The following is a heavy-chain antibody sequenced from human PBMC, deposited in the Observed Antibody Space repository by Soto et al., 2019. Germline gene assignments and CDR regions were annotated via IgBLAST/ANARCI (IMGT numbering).Heavy chain of an antibody. D-gene: IGHD6-13*01. Sequence: GGSLRLSCAASGFTVSSFAVSWVRQAPGKGRDWVSAISGSGGSTYSADSVKGRCTISRDNSKNTLYLQMSSPRAEETAVYYCARGFSAGKDSPPDFWGQGSLVTVSS. CDR3: ARGFSAGKDSPPDF. V-gene: IGHV3-23*01. CDR1: GFTVSSFA. J-gene: IGHJ4*02. CDR2: ISGSGGST.